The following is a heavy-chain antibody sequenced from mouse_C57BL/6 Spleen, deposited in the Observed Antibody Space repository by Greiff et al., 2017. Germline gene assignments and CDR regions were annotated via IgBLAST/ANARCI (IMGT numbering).Heavy chain of an antibody. CDR2: IDPSDSYT. CDR1: GYTFTSYW. V-gene: IGHV1-59*01. D-gene: IGHD1-1*01. Sequence: QVQLQQPGAELVRPGTSVKLSCKASGYTFTSYWMHWVKQRPGQGLEWIGVIDPSDSYTNYNQKFKGKATLTVDNPSSPAYMQLSSLTSEDSAGYDGARAYGSRTAWYFDVWGTGTTVTVSS. CDR3: ARAYGSRTAWYFDV. J-gene: IGHJ1*03.